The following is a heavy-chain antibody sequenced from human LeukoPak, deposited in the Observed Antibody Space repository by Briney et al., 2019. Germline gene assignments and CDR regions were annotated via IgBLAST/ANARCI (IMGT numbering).Heavy chain of an antibody. CDR2: INHSGST. CDR3: ARTTEGGYSYGYFYYYYMDV. J-gene: IGHJ6*03. D-gene: IGHD5-18*01. V-gene: IGHV4-34*01. Sequence: SSETLSLTCAVYGGSFSGYYWSWIRQPPGKGLEWIGEINHSGSTNYNPSLKSRVTISVDTSKNQFSLKLSSVTAADTAVYYCARTTEGGYSYGYFYYYYMDVWGKGTTVTISS. CDR1: GGSFSGYY.